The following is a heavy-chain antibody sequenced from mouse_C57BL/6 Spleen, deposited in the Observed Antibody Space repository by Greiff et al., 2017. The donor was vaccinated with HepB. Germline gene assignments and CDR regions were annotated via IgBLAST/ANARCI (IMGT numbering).Heavy chain of an antibody. V-gene: IGHV2-4*01. D-gene: IGHD2-5*01. CDR1: GFSLTSYG. J-gene: IGHJ4*01. CDR2: IWSGGST. Sequence: VKLVESGPGLVQPSQSLSITCTVSGFSLTSYGVHWVRQPPGKGLEWLGVIWSGGSTDYNAAFISRLSISKDNSKSRVFFKMNSLQADDTAIYYCAKSYSNYVNYAMDYWGQGTSVTVSS. CDR3: AKSYSNYVNYAMDY.